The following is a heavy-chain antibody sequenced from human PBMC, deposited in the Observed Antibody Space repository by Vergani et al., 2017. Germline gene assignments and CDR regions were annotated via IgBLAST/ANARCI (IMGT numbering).Heavy chain of an antibody. J-gene: IGHJ5*02. V-gene: IGHV3-33*01. Sequence: QVQLVESGGGVVQPGRSLRLSCAASGFTFNQYGMHWVRQAPGKGLEWVAVTWYDGNNKQYADSVKGRFTISRDNFKSTMYLQMNSLRDEDTGVYYCARDLRLLYNRFDPWGQGTLVPVSS. CDR3: ARDLRLLYNRFDP. CDR2: TWYDGNNK. CDR1: GFTFNQYG. D-gene: IGHD1-14*01.